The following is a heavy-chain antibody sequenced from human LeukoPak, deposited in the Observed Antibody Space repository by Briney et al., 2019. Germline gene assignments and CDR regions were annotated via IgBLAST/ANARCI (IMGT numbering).Heavy chain of an antibody. Sequence: ASVKVSCKASGYTFTGYYMHWVRQAPGQGLEWMGWINPNSGGTNYAQKFQGRVTMTRDTSISTAYTELSRLRSDDTAVYYCARDRLVVVVAADYWGQGTLVTVSS. CDR3: ARDRLVVVVAADY. J-gene: IGHJ4*02. D-gene: IGHD2-15*01. V-gene: IGHV1-2*02. CDR1: GYTFTGYY. CDR2: INPNSGGT.